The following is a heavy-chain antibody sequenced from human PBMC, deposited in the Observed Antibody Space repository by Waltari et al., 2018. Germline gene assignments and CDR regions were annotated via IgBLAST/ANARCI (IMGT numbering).Heavy chain of an antibody. D-gene: IGHD3-10*01. CDR1: GYSISSGYY. V-gene: IGHV4-38-2*02. CDR2: IYHSGST. Sequence: QVQLQESGPGLVKPSETLSLTCTVSGYSISSGYYWGWIRQPPGKGLEWIGSIYHSGSTYYNPSLKSRVTISVDTSKNQFSLKLSSVTAADTAVYYCARGSMVQGVILSSNAFDIWGQGTMVTVSS. J-gene: IGHJ3*02. CDR3: ARGSMVQGVILSSNAFDI.